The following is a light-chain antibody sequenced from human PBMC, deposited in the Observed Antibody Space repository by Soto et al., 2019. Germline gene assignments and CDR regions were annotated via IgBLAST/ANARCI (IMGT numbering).Light chain of an antibody. CDR3: CSYAGTYV. CDR2: EVS. V-gene: IGLV2-23*02. CDR1: SSDVGSYNL. J-gene: IGLJ1*01. Sequence: QSALNQPASVSGSPGQSITISCTGTSSDVGSYNLVSWYQHHPGKAPKLMIFEVSKRPSGVSNRFSGSKSGNTASLTISGLQAEDEAEYYCCSYAGTYVFGTGTKVTVL.